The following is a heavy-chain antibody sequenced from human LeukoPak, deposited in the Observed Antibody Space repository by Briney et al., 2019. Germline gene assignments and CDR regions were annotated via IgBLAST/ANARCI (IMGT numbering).Heavy chain of an antibody. J-gene: IGHJ4*02. V-gene: IGHV1-2*02. Sequence: ASVKVSCKASGYTFTGYYMHWVRQAPGQGLEWMGWINPNSGGTNYAQKFQGRVTMTRDTSISTAYMELSRLRSDDTAVYYCARGPPPYSSSWYSLDYWGQGTLVTVSS. CDR1: GYTFTGYY. D-gene: IGHD6-13*01. CDR2: INPNSGGT. CDR3: ARGPPPYSSSWYSLDY.